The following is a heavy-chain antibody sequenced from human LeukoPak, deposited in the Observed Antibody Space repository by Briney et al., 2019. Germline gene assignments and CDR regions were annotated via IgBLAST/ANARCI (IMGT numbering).Heavy chain of an antibody. J-gene: IGHJ5*02. CDR3: ARVLQGLFDP. CDR1: EFSVGSNY. CDR2: INWNGGST. V-gene: IGHV3-20*04. Sequence: GGSLRLSCAASEFSVGSNYMTWVRQAPGKGLEWVSGINWNGGSTGYADSVKGRFTISRDNAKNSLYLQMNSLRAEDTALYYCARVLQGLFDPWGQGTLVTVSS.